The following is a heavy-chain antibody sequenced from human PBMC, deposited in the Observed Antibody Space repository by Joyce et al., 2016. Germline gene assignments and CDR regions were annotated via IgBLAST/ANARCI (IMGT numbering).Heavy chain of an antibody. V-gene: IGHV4-4*02. CDR1: GGSISSAHW. Sequence: QVQLQASGPGLVKPSGTLSLTCAGSGGSISSAHWWSWVRQPPGKGLEWIGEIYLGGSTTYNPSLMSRVTISVDKSKNQLSLKMNSVTAADTAVYYCARNGAYSQDSWGQGTLVTVSS. D-gene: IGHD5-12*01. J-gene: IGHJ5*01. CDR3: ARNGAYSQDS. CDR2: IYLGGST.